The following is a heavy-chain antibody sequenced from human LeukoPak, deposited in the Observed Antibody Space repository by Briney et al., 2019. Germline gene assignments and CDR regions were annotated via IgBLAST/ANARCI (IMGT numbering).Heavy chain of an antibody. CDR3: ARSPQWLVRRYYYYMDV. Sequence: SVKVSCKASGGTFSSYAISWVRQAPGQGLEWMGGIIPIFGTANYAQKFQGRVTITADKSTSTAYMELSSLRSEDTAVYYCARSPQWLVRRYYYYMDVWGKGTTVTVSS. J-gene: IGHJ6*03. V-gene: IGHV1-69*06. CDR1: GGTFSSYA. D-gene: IGHD6-19*01. CDR2: IIPIFGTA.